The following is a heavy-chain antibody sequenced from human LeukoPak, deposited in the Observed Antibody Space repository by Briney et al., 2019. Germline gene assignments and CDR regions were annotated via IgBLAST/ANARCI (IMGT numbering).Heavy chain of an antibody. Sequence: PGGSLRLSCAASGFTVSSNYMSWVRQAPGKGLEWVSVIYSGGSTYYADSVRGRFTISRDNSKNTLYLQMNSLRAEDTAVYYCAKSNSGSYYSLDNWGQGALVTVSS. D-gene: IGHD3-10*01. CDR3: AKSNSGSYYSLDN. CDR1: GFTVSSNY. J-gene: IGHJ4*02. V-gene: IGHV3-66*01. CDR2: IYSGGST.